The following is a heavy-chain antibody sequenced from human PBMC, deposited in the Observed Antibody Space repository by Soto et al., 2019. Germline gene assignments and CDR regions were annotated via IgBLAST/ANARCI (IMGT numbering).Heavy chain of an antibody. CDR3: ATGYSGYDYCVDS. V-gene: IGHV3-23*01. Sequence: EVQLLESGGGLVQPGGSLRLSCAASGFTFSSYVMSWVRQAPGKGLEWVLSISGGGGTTYYADSVKGRFTISRDNSQNPLYLQMTRLRAEDTAVYSCATGYSGYDYCVDSWGQATLVTVSS. D-gene: IGHD5-12*01. CDR1: GFTFSSYV. CDR2: ISGGGGTT. J-gene: IGHJ4*02.